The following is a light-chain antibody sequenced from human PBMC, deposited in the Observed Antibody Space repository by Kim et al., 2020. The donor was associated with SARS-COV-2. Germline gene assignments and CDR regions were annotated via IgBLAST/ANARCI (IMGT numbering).Light chain of an antibody. V-gene: IGLV6-57*03. CDR2: EDN. CDR1: GGAIASNY. Sequence: TVTVPCTRSGGAIASNYVQWYQQRPGSAPTTVIYEDNQRLSGVPDRFSGSIDSSSNSASLTISGLKTEDEADYFCQSYDGYNPVVFGGGTQLTVL. CDR3: QSYDGYNPVV. J-gene: IGLJ2*01.